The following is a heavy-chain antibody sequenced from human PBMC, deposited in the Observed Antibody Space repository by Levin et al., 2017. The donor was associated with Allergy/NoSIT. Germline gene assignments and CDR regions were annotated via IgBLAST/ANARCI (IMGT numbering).Heavy chain of an antibody. V-gene: IGHV1-18*01. J-gene: IGHJ3*02. CDR1: GYTFTSYG. D-gene: IGHD5-18*01. CDR2: ISAYNGNT. CDR3: ARDGRGYSLGPRSDAFDI. Sequence: GESLKISCKASGYTFTSYGISWVRQAPGQGLEWMGWISAYNGNTNYAQKLQGRVTMTTDTSTSTAYMELRSLRSDDTAVYYCARDGRGYSLGPRSDAFDIWGQGTMVTVSS.